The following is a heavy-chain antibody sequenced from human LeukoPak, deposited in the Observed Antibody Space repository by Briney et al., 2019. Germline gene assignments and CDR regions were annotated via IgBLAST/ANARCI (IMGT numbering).Heavy chain of an antibody. CDR3: ARRYKQQLVS. D-gene: IGHD6-13*01. V-gene: IGHV3-7*01. Sequence: GGSLRLSCAGSGFTFSSYWMSWVRQPPGKGLEWVANIKEDGSEKYYVDSVKGRFTISRDNAKNSLYLQMNSLRAEDTAVYYCARRYKQQLVSWGQGTLVTVSS. CDR2: IKEDGSEK. CDR1: GFTFSSYW. J-gene: IGHJ1*01.